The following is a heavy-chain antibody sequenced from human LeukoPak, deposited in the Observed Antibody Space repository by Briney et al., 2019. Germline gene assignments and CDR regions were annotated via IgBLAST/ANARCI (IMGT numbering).Heavy chain of an antibody. V-gene: IGHV1-2*02. Sequence: ASVKVSCKASGYTLSGYYMHWVRQAPGQGLEWMGWINPNSGGTNYAQKFQGRVTMTRDTSISTAYMELSRLRSDDTAVYYCARDYDYVWERYRYPGDYWGQGTLVTVSS. CDR1: GYTLSGYY. J-gene: IGHJ4*02. D-gene: IGHD3-16*02. CDR2: INPNSGGT. CDR3: ARDYDYVWERYRYPGDY.